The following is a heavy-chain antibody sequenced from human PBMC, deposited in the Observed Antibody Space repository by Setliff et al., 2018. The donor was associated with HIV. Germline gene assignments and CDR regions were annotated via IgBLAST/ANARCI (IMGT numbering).Heavy chain of an antibody. CDR3: ARALTDYYDSSGWSKDWFDT. V-gene: IGHV4-38-2*01. CDR1: GYSISSGYY. Sequence: SETLSLTCAVSGYSISSGYYWGWIRQPPGKGLEWVGSIYHSGSTYYNPSLKSRVTISIDTSKNQFSLNLNSVTAADTAVYYCARALTDYYDSSGWSKDWFDTWGQGILVTVSS. D-gene: IGHD3-22*01. J-gene: IGHJ5*02. CDR2: IYHSGST.